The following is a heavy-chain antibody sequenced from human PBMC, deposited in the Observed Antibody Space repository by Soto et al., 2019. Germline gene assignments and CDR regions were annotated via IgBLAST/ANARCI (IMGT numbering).Heavy chain of an antibody. Sequence: QITLKESGPTLVKPTQTLTLTCTFSGFSLSTSGVGVGWIRQPPGKALEWLALIFWDDDKRYSPSLKSRLTITKDTSKNQLVLIMTNIDPVDTATYYCAHRVGATGFAYWGQGTLVTVSS. CDR3: AHRVGATGFAY. V-gene: IGHV2-5*02. CDR2: IFWDDDK. CDR1: GFSLSTSGVG. D-gene: IGHD1-26*01. J-gene: IGHJ4*02.